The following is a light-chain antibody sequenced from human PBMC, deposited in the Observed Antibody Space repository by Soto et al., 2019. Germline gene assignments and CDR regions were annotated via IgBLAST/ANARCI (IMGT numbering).Light chain of an antibody. J-gene: IGKJ4*01. Sequence: EIVLTQSPDTLSLSPGGRATLSCRASQSVGSSLAWYQQQPGQAPRLLIYDASNRPTGIPARFSGSGSGTDFTLTISSLEPEDFAVYFCQQRSRSLTFGGGTRVEIK. CDR1: QSVGSS. CDR2: DAS. CDR3: QQRSRSLT. V-gene: IGKV3-11*01.